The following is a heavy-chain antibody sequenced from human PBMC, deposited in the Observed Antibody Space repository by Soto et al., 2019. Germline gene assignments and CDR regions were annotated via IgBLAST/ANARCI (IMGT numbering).Heavy chain of an antibody. CDR2: IDPSDSYT. CDR3: ARNYYYGSGSYYGGDDY. J-gene: IGHJ4*02. V-gene: IGHV5-10-1*01. Sequence: PGESLKISCKGSGYSFTSYWISWVRQMPGKGLEWMGRIDPSDSYTNYSPSFQGHVTISADKSIGTAYLQWSSLKASDTAMYYCARNYYYGSGSYYGGDDYWGQGTLVTVSS. D-gene: IGHD3-10*01. CDR1: GYSFTSYW.